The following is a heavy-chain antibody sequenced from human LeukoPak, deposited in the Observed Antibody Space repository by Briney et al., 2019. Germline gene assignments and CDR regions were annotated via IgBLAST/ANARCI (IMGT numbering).Heavy chain of an antibody. Sequence: SSETLSLTCTVSGGSISSYYWSWIRQPAGKGLEWIGRIYTSGSTNYNPSLKSRVTISVDTSKNQFSLKLSSVTAADTAVYYCATQYYYDSSGYYFGAFDIWGQGTMVTVSS. CDR2: IYTSGST. J-gene: IGHJ3*02. V-gene: IGHV4-4*07. CDR1: GGSISSYY. CDR3: ATQYYYDSSGYYFGAFDI. D-gene: IGHD3-22*01.